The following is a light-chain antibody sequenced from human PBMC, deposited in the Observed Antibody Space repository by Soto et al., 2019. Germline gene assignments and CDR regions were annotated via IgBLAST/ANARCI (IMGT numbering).Light chain of an antibody. CDR3: QQYGTSPWT. CDR2: AAS. V-gene: IGKV3-20*01. Sequence: EIVLTQSPGTLSLSPGERGTLSCRASQSISNSYLAWYQQKPGQAPRLLIYAASSRATGIPDRFSGSGSGADFTLTISSLEPEDFAVYFCQQYGTSPWTFGQGTKVELK. J-gene: IGKJ1*01. CDR1: QSISNSY.